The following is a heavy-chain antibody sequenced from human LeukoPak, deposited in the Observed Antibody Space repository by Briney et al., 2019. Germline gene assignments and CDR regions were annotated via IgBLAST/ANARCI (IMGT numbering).Heavy chain of an antibody. J-gene: IGHJ4*02. CDR2: IDYSGSI. V-gene: IGHV4-38-2*02. CDR1: GYRLSSGYH. Sequence: SETLSLTCTVSGYRLSSGYHWGWIRQPPGKGLEWLGSIDYSGSIYDNPSLRSRVTISLDTSKNQVYLKVNSVTAADTAVYYCVRSEIDDYSKYWGQGTLVIVSS. CDR3: VRSEIDDYSKY. D-gene: IGHD4-11*01.